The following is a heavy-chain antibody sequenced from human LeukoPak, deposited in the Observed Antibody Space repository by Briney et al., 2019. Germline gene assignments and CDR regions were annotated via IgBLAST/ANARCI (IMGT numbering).Heavy chain of an antibody. D-gene: IGHD5-18*01. CDR3: ARRLRGMYDAFDI. CDR1: GYSFTSYW. J-gene: IGHJ3*02. Sequence: GESLKISCKGSGYSFTSYWIGWVRQMPGEGLEWMGIIYPGDSDTRYSPSFQGQVTISADKSISTAYLQWSSLKASDTAMYYCARRLRGMYDAFDIWGQGTMVTVSS. V-gene: IGHV5-51*01. CDR2: IYPGDSDT.